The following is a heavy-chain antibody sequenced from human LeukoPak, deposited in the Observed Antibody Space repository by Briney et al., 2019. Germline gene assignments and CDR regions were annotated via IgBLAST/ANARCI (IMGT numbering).Heavy chain of an antibody. CDR1: GFTFSDYY. D-gene: IGHD3-22*01. Sequence: GGSLRLSCAASGFTFSDYYMSWIRQAPGKGLEWISYISSSSNYKNYADSVQGRFTISRDNAKSSLYMQMNGLRAVDTAVYYCARHGLYDSTDYWTFQHWGQGTLVTVSS. CDR3: ARHGLYDSTDYWTFQH. CDR2: ISSSSNYK. J-gene: IGHJ1*01. V-gene: IGHV3-11*06.